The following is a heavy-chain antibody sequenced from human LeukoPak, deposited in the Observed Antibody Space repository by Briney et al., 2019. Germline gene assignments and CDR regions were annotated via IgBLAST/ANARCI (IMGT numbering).Heavy chain of an antibody. D-gene: IGHD1-26*01. Sequence: PSETLSLTCTVSGGSISSTRYYWGWIRQPPGKGLEWIGSIYYSGSTYYNPSLKSRVTISVDTSKNQFSLKLSSVTAADTAVYYCARRVLGATRSDYYYYYYMDVWGKGTTVTVSS. CDR1: GGSISSTRYY. CDR3: ARRVLGATRSDYYYYYYMDV. V-gene: IGHV4-39*07. J-gene: IGHJ6*03. CDR2: IYYSGST.